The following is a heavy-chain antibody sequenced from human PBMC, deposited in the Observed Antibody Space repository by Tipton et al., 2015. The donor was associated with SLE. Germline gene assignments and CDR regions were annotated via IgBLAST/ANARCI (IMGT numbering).Heavy chain of an antibody. CDR3: ARDPSPYCGGDCYPRTPYYFDY. CDR2: INHSGST. CDR1: GGSISSGGYY. V-gene: IGHV4-31*03. Sequence: TLSLTCTVSGGSISSGGYYWSWIRQHPGKGLEWIGEINHSGSTNYNPSLKSRVTISVDTSKNQFSLKLSSVTAADTAVYYCARDPSPYCGGDCYPRTPYYFDYWGQGTLVTVSS. J-gene: IGHJ4*02. D-gene: IGHD2-21*01.